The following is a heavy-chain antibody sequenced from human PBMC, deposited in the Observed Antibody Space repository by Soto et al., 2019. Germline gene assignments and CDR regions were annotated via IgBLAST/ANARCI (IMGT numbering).Heavy chain of an antibody. CDR3: ARDYYASGSYGWFDP. CDR1: GGSISSSSYY. J-gene: IGHJ5*02. Sequence: QPQLQESGPGLVKPSETLSLTCTVSGGSISSSSYYWGWIRQPPGKGLGWIAGIYYSGTTYYNPCLKSRVTISVDTSNNQFSLNRTSVTAADTALYYCARDYYASGSYGWFDPRGQGALVTVSS. D-gene: IGHD3-10*01. V-gene: IGHV4-39*01. CDR2: IYYSGTT.